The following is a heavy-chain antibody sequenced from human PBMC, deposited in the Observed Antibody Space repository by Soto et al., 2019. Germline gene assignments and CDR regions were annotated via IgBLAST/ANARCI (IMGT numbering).Heavy chain of an antibody. D-gene: IGHD3-9*01. CDR1: GDSISTSDNY. Sequence: PSETLSLPCSPSGDSISTSDNYWGCIRRPTGKRLEWIGTLGYRGDTSYNPSLSSRVTISADTSKNQLSPRLSSVSFAAPAVYVCARRPNLYDSERSRFDIWGQGAQVTVAS. CDR3: ARRPNLYDSERSRFDI. CDR2: LGYRGDT. V-gene: IGHV4-39*01. J-gene: IGHJ4*02.